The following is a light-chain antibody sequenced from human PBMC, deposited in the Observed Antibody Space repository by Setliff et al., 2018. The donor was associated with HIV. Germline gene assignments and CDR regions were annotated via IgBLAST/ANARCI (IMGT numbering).Light chain of an antibody. J-gene: IGLJ1*01. CDR1: SSVVGASNS. V-gene: IGLV2-11*01. CDR3: CSYTSSLTYA. Sequence: QSALTQPRSVSGSPGQSVTISCTGTSSVVGASNSVSWYQHHPGKAPKVIIYDVSDRPSGVPDRFSGSKSGNTASLTISGLQAEDQADYYCCSYTSSLTYAFGTGTKVTVL. CDR2: DVS.